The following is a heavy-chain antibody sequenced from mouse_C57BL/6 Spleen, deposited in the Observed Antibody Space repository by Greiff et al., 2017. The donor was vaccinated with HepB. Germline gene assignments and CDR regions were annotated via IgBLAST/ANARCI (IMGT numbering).Heavy chain of an antibody. CDR3: ARKTGPFYAMDY. V-gene: IGHV1-50*01. Sequence: QVQLQQPGAELVKPGASVKLSCKASGYTFTTYWLQWVKQRPGKGLEWIGEFDPSDSYTNYNQKFKGKATLTVDTSSSTAYMQLSSLTSEDSAVYYCARKTGPFYAMDYWGQGTSVTVSS. CDR2: FDPSDSYT. J-gene: IGHJ4*01. CDR1: GYTFTTYW. D-gene: IGHD4-1*01.